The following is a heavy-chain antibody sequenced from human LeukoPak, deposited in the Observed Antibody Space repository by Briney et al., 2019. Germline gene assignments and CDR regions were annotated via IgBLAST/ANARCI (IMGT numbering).Heavy chain of an antibody. D-gene: IGHD1-26*01. J-gene: IGHJ4*02. CDR3: VKDHWGSYYSLFDS. CDR2: ISASDNNT. Sequence: GGSLRLSCAASGFTFSSYAMSWVRRAPGKGLEWVSAISASDNNTYYADSVKGRFTISRGNSKNTLSLQMNSLRAEDTALYYCVKDHWGSYYSLFDSWGQGTLVTVSS. V-gene: IGHV3-23*01. CDR1: GFTFSSYA.